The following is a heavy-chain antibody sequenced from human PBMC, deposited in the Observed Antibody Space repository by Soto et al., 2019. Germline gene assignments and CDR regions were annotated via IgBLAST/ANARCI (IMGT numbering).Heavy chain of an antibody. V-gene: IGHV4-39*01. Sequence: PSETLSLTCTVSGGSISSSSYYWGWIRQPPGKGLEWIGSIYYSGSTYYNPSLKSRVTISVDTSKNQFFLKLSSVTAADTAVYYCARLSGLRYYYYYYGMDVWGQGTTVTVSS. CDR2: IYYSGST. J-gene: IGHJ6*02. D-gene: IGHD4-17*01. CDR3: ARLSGLRYYYYYYGMDV. CDR1: GGSISSSSYY.